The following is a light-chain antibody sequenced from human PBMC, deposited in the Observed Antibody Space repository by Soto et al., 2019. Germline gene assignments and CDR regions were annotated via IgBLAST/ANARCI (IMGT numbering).Light chain of an antibody. CDR3: QQYDRYPRT. CDR2: GAS. CDR1: QGISTW. Sequence: DIQMTQFPSSVSASVGDRVNITCRASQGISTWLAWYQQKPERAPKSLIYGASRLQSGVPPRFSGSGSETDFTLTISGLQPEDFASYCCQQYDRYPRTFAQGTKVEIK. V-gene: IGKV1D-16*01. J-gene: IGKJ1*01.